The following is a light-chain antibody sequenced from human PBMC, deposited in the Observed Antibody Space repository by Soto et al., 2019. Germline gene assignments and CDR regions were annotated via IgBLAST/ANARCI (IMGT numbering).Light chain of an antibody. V-gene: IGKV1-5*03. J-gene: IGKJ2*01. Sequence: DIQMTQSPSTLSASVGDRVTITCRASQSISSWLAWYQQKPGKAPKLLIYKASSLESGAPSRFSGSGSGTEFTLTISSLQPDDFANYYCQQYSSYYTFGQGTKLEIK. CDR1: QSISSW. CDR2: KAS. CDR3: QQYSSYYT.